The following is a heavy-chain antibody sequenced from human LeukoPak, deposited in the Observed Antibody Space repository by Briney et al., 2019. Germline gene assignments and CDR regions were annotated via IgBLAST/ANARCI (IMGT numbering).Heavy chain of an antibody. D-gene: IGHD3-10*01. CDR2: IYYSGST. V-gene: IGHV4-30-4*01. Sequence: SETLSLTCTVSGGSISSGDYYWSWIRQPPGKGLEWIGYIYYSGSTYYNPSLKSQVTISVDTSKNQFSLKLSSVTAADTAVYYCARGITMVRGVIPDRFDYWGQGTLVTVSS. CDR3: ARGITMVRGVIPDRFDY. J-gene: IGHJ4*02. CDR1: GGSISSGDYY.